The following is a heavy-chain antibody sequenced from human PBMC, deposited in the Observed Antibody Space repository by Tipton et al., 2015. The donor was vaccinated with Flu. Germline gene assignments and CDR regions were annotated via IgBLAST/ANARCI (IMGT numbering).Heavy chain of an antibody. V-gene: IGHV4-38-2*02. D-gene: IGHD4-11*01. CDR3: ARRTFSNYVSEPKNWFDV. Sequence: TLSLTCMVSGDSIRSGYYWGWIRQPPGGGLEWIASINHYGNTYHNPSLKSRVTISVDRSRNQFSLKLTSVTATDTAVYFCARRTFSNYVSEPKNWFDVWGQGTLVTVSS. J-gene: IGHJ5*02. CDR1: GDSIRSGYY. CDR2: INHYGNT.